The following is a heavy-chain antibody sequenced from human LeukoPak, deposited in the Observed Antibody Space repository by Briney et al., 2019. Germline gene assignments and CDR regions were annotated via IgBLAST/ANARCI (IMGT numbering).Heavy chain of an antibody. Sequence: GWSLRLSCAASGFTFSSYGMHCVRQAPGKGLEWVAVISYDGSNEYYADSVKGRFTISRDNTKNTLYLQMNSLRAEDTAVYYCAKEGYYGSGSFPDYWGQGTLVTVSS. J-gene: IGHJ4*02. CDR3: AKEGYYGSGSFPDY. V-gene: IGHV3-30*18. D-gene: IGHD3-10*01. CDR1: GFTFSSYG. CDR2: ISYDGSNE.